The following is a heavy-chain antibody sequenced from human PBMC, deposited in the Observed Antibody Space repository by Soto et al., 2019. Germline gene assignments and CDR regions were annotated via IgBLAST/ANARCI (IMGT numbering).Heavy chain of an antibody. Sequence: GGSLRLSCAASGFTFSSYSMNWVRQAPGKGLEWVSSISSSSSYIYYADSVKGRFTISRDNAKNSLYLQMNSLRAEDTAVYYCASASIAARPVWFDPWGQGTLVTVSS. CDR2: ISSSSSYI. V-gene: IGHV3-21*01. CDR3: ASASIAARPVWFDP. D-gene: IGHD6-6*01. J-gene: IGHJ5*02. CDR1: GFTFSSYS.